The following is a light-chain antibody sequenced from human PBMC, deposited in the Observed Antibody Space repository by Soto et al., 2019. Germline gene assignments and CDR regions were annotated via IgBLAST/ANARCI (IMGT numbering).Light chain of an antibody. J-gene: IGKJ1*01. Sequence: DIQMTQSPSTLSGSVGDRGTITCRASQTISSWLAWYQQKPGKAPKLLIYKASTLKSGVPSRFSGSGSGTEFTLTISSLQPDDFATYYCQHYSSYSDAFGQGTKVELK. CDR2: KAS. CDR1: QTISSW. V-gene: IGKV1-5*03. CDR3: QHYSSYSDA.